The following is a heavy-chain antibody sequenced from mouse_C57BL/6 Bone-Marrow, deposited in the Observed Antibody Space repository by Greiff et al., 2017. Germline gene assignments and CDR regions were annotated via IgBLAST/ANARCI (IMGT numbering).Heavy chain of an antibody. J-gene: IGHJ1*03. CDR1: GYTFTNYW. V-gene: IGHV1-63*01. D-gene: IGHD1-1*01. Sequence: QVHVKQSGAELVRPGTSVKMSCKASGYTFTNYWIGWAKQRPGHGLEWIGDIYPGGGYTNYNEKFKGKATLTADKSSSTAYMQFSSLTSEDSAIYYCARDWGDGSSWGDWYFDVWGTGTTVTVSS. CDR2: IYPGGGYT. CDR3: ARDWGDGSSWGDWYFDV.